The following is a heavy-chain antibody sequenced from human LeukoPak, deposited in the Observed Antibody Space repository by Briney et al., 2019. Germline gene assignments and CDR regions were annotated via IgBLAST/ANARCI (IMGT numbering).Heavy chain of an antibody. CDR1: GFTFSSYA. CDR2: ISSNGGST. J-gene: IGHJ4*02. V-gene: IGHV3-64*04. D-gene: IGHD2-15*01. CDR3: AKRLVVTTTRYFDY. Sequence: PGGSLRLSCSASGFTFSSYAMHWVRQAPGKGLEYVSAISSNGGSTYYADSVKGRSTISRDNSKNTLYLQINSLRVEDTAVYYCAKRLVVTTTRYFDYWGQGTLVTVSS.